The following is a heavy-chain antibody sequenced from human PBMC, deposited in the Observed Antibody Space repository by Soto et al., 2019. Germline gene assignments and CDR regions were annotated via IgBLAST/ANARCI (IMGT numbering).Heavy chain of an antibody. CDR3: VYDSHGGNTYFDL. CDR1: GGSISSGNFY. CDR2: IYFSVST. V-gene: IGHV4-30-4*03. Sequence: PSETLSLTCTVSGGSISSGNFYWSWIRQPPGKGLEWIGYIYFSVSTSYSPSLKSRLTISLNPSNNQFSLKLTSVTAAETAVYYWVYDSHGGNTYFDLWGQGALVTVSS. D-gene: IGHD1-26*01. J-gene: IGHJ4*02.